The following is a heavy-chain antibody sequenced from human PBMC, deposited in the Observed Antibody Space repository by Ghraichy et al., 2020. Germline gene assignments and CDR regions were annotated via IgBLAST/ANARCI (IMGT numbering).Heavy chain of an antibody. CDR3: ARLGLRGYSYGRSMDV. CDR1: GGSFSGYY. V-gene: IGHV4-34*01. CDR2: INHSGST. Sequence: SETLSLTCAVYGGSFSGYYWSWIRQPPGKGLEWIGEINHSGSTNYNPSLKSRVTISVDTSKNQFSLKLSSVTAADTAVYYCARLGLRGYSYGRSMDVWGQGTTVTVSS. J-gene: IGHJ6*02. D-gene: IGHD5-18*01.